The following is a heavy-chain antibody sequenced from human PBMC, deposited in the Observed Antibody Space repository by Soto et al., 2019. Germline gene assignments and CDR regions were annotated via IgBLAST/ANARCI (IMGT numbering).Heavy chain of an antibody. CDR2: ISAGGAEI. J-gene: IGHJ4*01. CDR1: GLTFSSYA. V-gene: IGHV3-23*01. CDR3: AERSRVASGWFDY. Sequence: EVQLLESGGDLVQPGGSLRLSCAASGLTFSSYAMGWVRQAPGKGLEWVSAISAGGAEIHYADSVQGRFTISRDNSRNRLYLQMNSLRDDDTAIYYCAERSRVASGWFDYWGHGTLVTESS. D-gene: IGHD6-19*01.